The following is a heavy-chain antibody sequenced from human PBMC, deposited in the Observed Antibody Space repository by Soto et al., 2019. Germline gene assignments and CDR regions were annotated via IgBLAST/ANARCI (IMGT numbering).Heavy chain of an antibody. V-gene: IGHV4-4*02. Sequence: RSLTCAVAGGSISGSNWCIWFRHTPEKGLEWIGEIFHSGSTNYNPSLKSRVTISVDKSNKQFSLKLSSVTAADTAVYYCAGGPGSYSTSYYFDFWGQGTLVTVSS. J-gene: IGHJ4*02. CDR3: AGGPGSYSTSYYFDF. D-gene: IGHD1-26*01. CDR2: IFHSGST. CDR1: GGSISGSNW.